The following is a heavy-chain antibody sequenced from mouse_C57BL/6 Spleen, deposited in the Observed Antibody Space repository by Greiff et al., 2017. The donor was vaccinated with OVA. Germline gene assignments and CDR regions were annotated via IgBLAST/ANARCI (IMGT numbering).Heavy chain of an antibody. V-gene: IGHV1-80*01. Sequence: VKLVESGAELVKPGASVKISCKASGYAFSSYWMNWVKQRPGKGLEWIGQIYPGDGDTNYNGKFKGKATLTADKSSSTAYMQLSSLTSEDSAVYFCARSLGRGYFDYWGQGTTLTVSS. CDR1: GYAFSSYW. CDR3: ARSLGRGYFDY. CDR2: IYPGDGDT. D-gene: IGHD4-1*01. J-gene: IGHJ2*01.